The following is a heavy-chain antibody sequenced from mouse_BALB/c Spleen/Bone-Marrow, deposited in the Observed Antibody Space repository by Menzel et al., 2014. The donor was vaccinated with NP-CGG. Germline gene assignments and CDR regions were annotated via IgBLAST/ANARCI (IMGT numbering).Heavy chain of an antibody. CDR1: GDSITSGY. J-gene: IGHJ3*01. CDR3: ARYPLNYYGSPWFAY. CDR2: ISYSGST. V-gene: IGHV3-8*02. D-gene: IGHD1-1*01. Sequence: EVMLVESGPSLVKPSQTLSLPCSVTGDSITSGYWNWIRKFPGNKLEYMGYISYSGSTYYNPSLKSRISITRDTSKNQYYLQLNSVTTEDTATYYCARYPLNYYGSPWFAYWGQGTLVTVSA.